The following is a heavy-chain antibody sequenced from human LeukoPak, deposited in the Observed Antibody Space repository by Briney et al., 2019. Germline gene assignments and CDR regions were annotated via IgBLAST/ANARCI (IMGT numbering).Heavy chain of an antibody. Sequence: GGSLRLSCAASGFTFSAYSMNWLRQAPGKGLEWVSYIGGPSTTISYADSVKGRFTISRDNGKNSLYLQMNSLRAEDTAVFYCARDRDYAFDIWGQGTMVTVS. CDR3: ARDRDYAFDI. V-gene: IGHV3-48*01. D-gene: IGHD5-24*01. CDR2: IGGPSTTI. J-gene: IGHJ3*02. CDR1: GFTFSAYS.